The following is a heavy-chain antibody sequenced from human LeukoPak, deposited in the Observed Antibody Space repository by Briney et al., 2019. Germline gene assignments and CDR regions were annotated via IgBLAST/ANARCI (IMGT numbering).Heavy chain of an antibody. V-gene: IGHV1-2*02. CDR1: GYTFTGYY. CDR3: AREVAAAGTNWFDP. J-gene: IGHJ5*02. D-gene: IGHD6-13*01. Sequence: ASVKVSCKASGYTFTGYYMHWVRQAPGQGLEWMGWINPNSGGTNYAQKLQGRVTMTRDTSISTAYMELSRLRSDDTAVYYCAREVAAAGTNWFDPWGQGTLATVSS. CDR2: INPNSGGT.